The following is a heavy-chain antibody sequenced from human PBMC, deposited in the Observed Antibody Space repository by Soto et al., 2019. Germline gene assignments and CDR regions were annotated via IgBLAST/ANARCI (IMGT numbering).Heavy chain of an antibody. CDR3: ARLLFGDSSSRP. CDR2: IYWDDDK. D-gene: IGHD3-16*01. V-gene: IGHV2-5*02. Sequence: QITLKESGPPLVKPTQTLTLTCTFSGFSLSTSGVGVGWIRQPPGKALEWLALIYWDDDKRYSPSLKSRLTIPKDTSKNQVVLTLTNMDPVDTATYSGARLLFGDSSSRPWGQGTLVTVSS. J-gene: IGHJ5*02. CDR1: GFSLSTSGVG.